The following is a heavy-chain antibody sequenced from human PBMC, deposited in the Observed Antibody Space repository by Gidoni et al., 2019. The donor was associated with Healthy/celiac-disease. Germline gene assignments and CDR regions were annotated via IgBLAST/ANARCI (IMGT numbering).Heavy chain of an antibody. CDR2: ISWNSGSI. CDR3: AKDSRENVGAQNNWFDP. CDR1: GFTFDDYA. V-gene: IGHV3-9*01. J-gene: IGHJ5*02. D-gene: IGHD1-26*01. Sequence: EVQLVESGGGLVQPGRSLRLSCAASGFTFDDYAMHWVRQAPGKGLEWVSGISWNSGSIGYADSVKGRFTISRDNAKNSLYLQMNSLRAEDTALYYCAKDSRENVGAQNNWFDPWGQGTLVTVSS.